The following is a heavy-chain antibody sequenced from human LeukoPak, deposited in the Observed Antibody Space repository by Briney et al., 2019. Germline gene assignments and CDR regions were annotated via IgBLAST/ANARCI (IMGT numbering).Heavy chain of an antibody. CDR1: GFTFSSYA. Sequence: GGSLRLSCAASGFTFSSYAVSWVRQAPGKGLEWVSGISGSGGSTYYADSVKGRFTISRDNSKNTLYLQMGSLRAEDMAVYYCARDVGPAYSSSWQWFDPWGQGTLVTVSS. CDR3: ARDVGPAYSSSWQWFDP. J-gene: IGHJ5*02. CDR2: ISGSGGST. D-gene: IGHD6-13*01. V-gene: IGHV3-23*01.